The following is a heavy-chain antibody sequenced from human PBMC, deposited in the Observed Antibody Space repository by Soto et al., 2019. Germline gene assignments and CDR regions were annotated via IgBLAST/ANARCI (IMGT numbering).Heavy chain of an antibody. CDR1: GGSFSGYY. D-gene: IGHD3-10*01. Sequence: QVQLQQWGAGLLKPSETLSLTCAVYGGSFSGYYWSWIRQPPGKGLEWIGEINHSGSTNYNPSLKSRVTISVDTSKNQFSLMLGSVTAADTAVYYCARGPTYYYGSGRFDPWGHGTLVTVSS. J-gene: IGHJ5*02. CDR2: INHSGST. CDR3: ARGPTYYYGSGRFDP. V-gene: IGHV4-34*01.